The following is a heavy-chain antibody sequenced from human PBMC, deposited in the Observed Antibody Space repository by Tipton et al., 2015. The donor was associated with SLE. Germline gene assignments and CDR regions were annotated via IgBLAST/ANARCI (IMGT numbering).Heavy chain of an antibody. CDR3: ASADESSGYYLY. Sequence: TLSLTCTVSGGSISNYYWSWIRQPPGKGLEWIGYIYYSGNTNYNPSLKSRVTISVDTSKNQFSLKLSAVTAADTAVYYCASADESSGYYLYWGQGTLVTVSS. D-gene: IGHD3-22*01. CDR1: GGSISNYY. J-gene: IGHJ4*02. V-gene: IGHV4-59*12. CDR2: IYYSGNT.